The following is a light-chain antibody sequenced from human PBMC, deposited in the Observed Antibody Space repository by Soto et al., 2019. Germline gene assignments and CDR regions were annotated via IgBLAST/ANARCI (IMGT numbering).Light chain of an antibody. Sequence: QSVLTQPASVSGSPGQSITISCTGTSSDVGGYNYVSWYQQHPGKAPKLMIYDVNNRPSGVSNRFSGSKSGNTASLTISGLQAEYDADYYCSSYTSSSTLVLFGGGTKVTVL. CDR2: DVN. J-gene: IGLJ2*01. CDR1: SSDVGGYNY. V-gene: IGLV2-14*01. CDR3: SSYTSSSTLVL.